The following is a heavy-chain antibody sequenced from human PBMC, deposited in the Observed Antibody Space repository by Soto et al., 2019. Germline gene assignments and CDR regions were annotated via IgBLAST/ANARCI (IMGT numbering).Heavy chain of an antibody. CDR3: AADQISQDAFDI. CDR2: IYYSGST. Sequence: SETLSLTCTVSGGSISSYYWSWIRQPPGKGLEWIGYIYYSGSTNYDPSLKSRVTISVDTSKNQFSLKLSSVTAADTAVYYCAADQISQDAFDIWGQGTMVTVSS. J-gene: IGHJ3*02. V-gene: IGHV4-59*01. CDR1: GGSISSYY.